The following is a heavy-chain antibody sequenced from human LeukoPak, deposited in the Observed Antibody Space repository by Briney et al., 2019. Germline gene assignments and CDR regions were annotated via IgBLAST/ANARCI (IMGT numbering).Heavy chain of an antibody. Sequence: SETLSLTCAVYGGSFSGYYWSWIRQPPGKGLEWIGEINHSGSTNYNPSLKSRVTLSVDTSRNQFSLKLSSVTAADTAVYYCAKNFGSGSYPLPEYGLGVWGQGTTVTVSS. CDR1: GGSFSGYY. J-gene: IGHJ6*02. CDR2: INHSGST. CDR3: AKNFGSGSYPLPEYGLGV. V-gene: IGHV4-34*01. D-gene: IGHD3-10*01.